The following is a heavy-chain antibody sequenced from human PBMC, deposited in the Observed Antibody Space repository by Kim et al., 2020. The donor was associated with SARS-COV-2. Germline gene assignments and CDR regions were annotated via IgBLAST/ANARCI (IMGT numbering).Heavy chain of an antibody. CDR2: INHSGST. V-gene: IGHV4-34*01. CDR3: ARVRGWYLGYYFDY. Sequence: SETLSLTCAVYGGSFSGYYWSWIRQPPGKGLEWIGEINHSGSTNYNPSLKSRVTISVDTSKNQFSLKLSSVTAADTAVYYCARVRGWYLGYYFDYWGQGTLVTVSS. CDR1: GGSFSGYY. J-gene: IGHJ4*02. D-gene: IGHD6-19*01.